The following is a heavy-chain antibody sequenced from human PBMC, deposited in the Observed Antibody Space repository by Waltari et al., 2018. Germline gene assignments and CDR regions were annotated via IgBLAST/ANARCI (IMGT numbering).Heavy chain of an antibody. Sequence: QLQLQESGPGLVKPSETLSLTCTVSGGSISSSSYYWGWIRQPPGKGLEWIGSIYYSGSTYYNPSLKSRVTISVDTSKNQFSLKLSSVTAADTAVYYCARKEWLRLRSFSFDYWGQGTLVTVSS. D-gene: IGHD5-12*01. CDR1: GGSISSSSYY. J-gene: IGHJ4*02. CDR3: ARKEWLRLRSFSFDY. V-gene: IGHV4-39*07. CDR2: IYYSGST.